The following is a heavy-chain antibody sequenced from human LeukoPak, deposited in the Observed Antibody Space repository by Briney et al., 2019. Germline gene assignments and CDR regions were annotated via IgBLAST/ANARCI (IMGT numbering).Heavy chain of an antibody. J-gene: IGHJ4*02. CDR3: ARAPGIAAAGNLPPYSDY. D-gene: IGHD6-13*01. CDR2: IKQDGSEK. V-gene: IGHV3-7*04. CDR1: GFTFSSYW. Sequence: GGSLRLSCAASGFTFSSYWMSWVRQAPGKGLEWVANIKQDGSEKYYVDSVKGRFTISRDNAKNSLYLQMNSLRAEDTAVYYCARAPGIAAAGNLPPYSDYWGQGTLVTVSS.